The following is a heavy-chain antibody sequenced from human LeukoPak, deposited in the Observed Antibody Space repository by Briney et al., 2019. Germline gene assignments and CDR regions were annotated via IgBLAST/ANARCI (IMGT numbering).Heavy chain of an antibody. J-gene: IGHJ3*02. D-gene: IGHD2-21*02. V-gene: IGHV3-48*03. CDR2: KSTSSGDI. CDR1: GFTFSSNE. CDR3: ARLYCGGDCDAFDI. Sequence: PGGSLRLSCAASGFTFSSNEVNWVRQAPGKGLEWVSKSTSSGDIYYADSVRGRFTVSRDNAKNSVHLQMNSLRAEDTAVYYCARLYCGGDCDAFDIWGQGTMVTVSS.